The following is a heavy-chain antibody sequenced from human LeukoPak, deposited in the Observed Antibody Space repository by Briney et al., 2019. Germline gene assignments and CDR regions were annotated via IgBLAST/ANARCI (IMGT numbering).Heavy chain of an antibody. Sequence: SQTLSLTCAISGDSVSRDSAAWNWIRQSPLRGLEWLGRTYYRSKWYNDYAVSVKSRITIIPDTSKNQFSLQLNSVTPEDTAVYYCARKAGPFDFWGQGALVTVSS. J-gene: IGHJ4*02. CDR2: TYYRSKWYN. CDR1: GDSVSRDSAA. D-gene: IGHD6-19*01. V-gene: IGHV6-1*01. CDR3: ARKAGPFDF.